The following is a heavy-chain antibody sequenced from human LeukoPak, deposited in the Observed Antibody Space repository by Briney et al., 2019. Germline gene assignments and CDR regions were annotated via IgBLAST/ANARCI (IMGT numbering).Heavy chain of an antibody. V-gene: IGHV5-51*01. D-gene: IGHD4-17*01. CDR1: GYSFSNYW. CDR3: ARADYGDYVKLRYFDL. J-gene: IGHJ2*01. Sequence: GEFLKISCQCSGYSFSNYWIGWVRQMPGKGLDWMGIIYPGDSVTRYSPSFQGQVTISADKSISTAYLQWSSLRASDTAMYYCARADYGDYVKLRYFDLWGRGTMVTVSS. CDR2: IYPGDSVT.